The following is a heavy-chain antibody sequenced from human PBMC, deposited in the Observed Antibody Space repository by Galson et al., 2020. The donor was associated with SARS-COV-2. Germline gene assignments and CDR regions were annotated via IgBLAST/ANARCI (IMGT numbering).Heavy chain of an antibody. J-gene: IGHJ4*02. Sequence: ASVKVSCKASGYTFTSYGIRWVRQAPGPGLEWMGWISAYNGNTNYAQKLQGRVTMTTDTSTSTAYMELRSLRSDDTAVYYCSRGLAAAGTTIDVDYWGQGTLVTASS. V-gene: IGHV1-18*01. CDR3: SRGLAAAGTTIDVDY. CDR2: ISAYNGNT. CDR1: GYTFTSYG. D-gene: IGHD6-13*01.